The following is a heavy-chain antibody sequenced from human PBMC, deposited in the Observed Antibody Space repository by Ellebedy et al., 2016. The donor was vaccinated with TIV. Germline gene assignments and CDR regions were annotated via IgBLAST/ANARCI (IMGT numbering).Heavy chain of an antibody. CDR2: ISAYNVNT. V-gene: IGHV1-18*04. CDR1: GYPFPNYG. J-gene: IGHJ4*02. D-gene: IGHD2-2*01. CDR3: ARDVPADAAALLDY. Sequence: AASVKVSCKASGYPFPNYGVSWARQAPGQGLEWVGWISAYNVNTKYGQKFQGRISLTTDTSMGTAYMELRSLRSDDTGVYFCARDVPADAAALLDYWGQGTRVTVSS.